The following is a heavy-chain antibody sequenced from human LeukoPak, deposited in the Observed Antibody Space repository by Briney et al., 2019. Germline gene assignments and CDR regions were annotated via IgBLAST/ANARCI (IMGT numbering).Heavy chain of an antibody. J-gene: IGHJ5*02. Sequence: PSETLSLTCSVSGGSVTSADYYWTWIRQSPVKGLEWIGYIYHSGSTYYNPSLKSRLTISLDTSKNQFSLKLSSVTAADTAVYYCARDWDRLPEGNWFDPWGXGTXVTXXS. CDR3: ARDWDRLPEGNWFDP. CDR2: IYHSGST. V-gene: IGHV4-30-4*01. CDR1: GGSVTSADYY. D-gene: IGHD1-26*01.